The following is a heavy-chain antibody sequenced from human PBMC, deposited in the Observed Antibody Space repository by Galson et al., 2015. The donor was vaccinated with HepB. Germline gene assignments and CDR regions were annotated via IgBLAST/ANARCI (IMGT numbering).Heavy chain of an antibody. V-gene: IGHV3-15*01. CDR1: GFTFSNAW. D-gene: IGHD3-22*01. Sequence: SLRLSCAASGFTFSNAWMSWVRQAPGKGLEWVGRIKSKTDGGTTDYAAPVKGRFTISRDDSKNTLYLQMNSLKTEDTAVYYCTTYYGDYVGYYYDSSGYYPVAFDYWGQGTLVTVSS. J-gene: IGHJ4*02. CDR3: TTYYGDYVGYYYDSSGYYPVAFDY. CDR2: IKSKTDGGTT.